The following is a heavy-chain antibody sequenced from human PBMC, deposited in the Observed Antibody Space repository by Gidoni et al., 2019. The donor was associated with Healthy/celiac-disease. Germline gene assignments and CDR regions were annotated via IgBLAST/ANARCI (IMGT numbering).Heavy chain of an antibody. D-gene: IGHD3-10*01. V-gene: IGHV1-69*06. CDR3: ARVMVQGVIDY. CDR1: GGTFSSYA. Sequence: QVQLVQSGAEVKQTGSSVKVSCKASGGTFSSYAISWVRQAPGQGLEWMGGIIPIFGTANYAQKFQGRVTITADKSTSTAYMELSSLRSEDTAVYYCARVMVQGVIDYWGQGTLVTVSS. CDR2: IIPIFGTA. J-gene: IGHJ4*02.